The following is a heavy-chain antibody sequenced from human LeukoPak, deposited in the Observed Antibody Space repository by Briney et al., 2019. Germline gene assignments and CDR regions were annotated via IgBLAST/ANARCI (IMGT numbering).Heavy chain of an antibody. D-gene: IGHD2-2*01. Sequence: PGGSLRLSYAASGFTFSRNALSWVRQAPGKGLEWVSSLSGSGADTYYADSVKGRFTISRDNSKNTVYLQMSSLRAEDTAIYYCAKDPYGTRYFDYWGQGTLVTVSS. J-gene: IGHJ4*02. V-gene: IGHV3-23*01. CDR2: LSGSGADT. CDR1: GFTFSRNA. CDR3: AKDPYGTRYFDY.